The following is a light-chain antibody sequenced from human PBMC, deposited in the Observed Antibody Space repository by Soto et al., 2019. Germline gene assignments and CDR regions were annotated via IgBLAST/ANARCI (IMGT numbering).Light chain of an antibody. CDR1: QSVGSDY. V-gene: IGKV3-20*01. CDR2: AAS. J-gene: IGKJ2*01. Sequence: EIVLTQSPGTLSLSPGERASFSCRASQSVGSDYLGWYQHKPGQAPRLLIRAASRRATDIPDRFSGSGSGTDFTLTINNLDPEESAVYYCQQHVTSPRTFGQGTKLEIK. CDR3: QQHVTSPRT.